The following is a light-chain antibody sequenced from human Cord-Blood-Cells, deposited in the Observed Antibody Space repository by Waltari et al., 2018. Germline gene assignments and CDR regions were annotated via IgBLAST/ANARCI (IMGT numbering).Light chain of an antibody. J-gene: IGKJ4*01. CDR3: QQYGSSPQT. CDR2: GAS. CDR1: QSVSSSY. Sequence: EIVLTQSPGTLSLSPGERATLSCRASQSVSSSYLAWYQQKPGHAPRLLIYGASSRATGIPDRFSGSGSGTDFTLTISRLEPEDFAVYYCQQYGSSPQTFGGGTKVEIK. V-gene: IGKV3-20*01.